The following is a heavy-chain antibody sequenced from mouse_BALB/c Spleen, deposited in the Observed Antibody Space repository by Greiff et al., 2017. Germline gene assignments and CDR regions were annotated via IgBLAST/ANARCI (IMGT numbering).Heavy chain of an antibody. J-gene: IGHJ2*01. CDR3: NAGGGNYDY. V-gene: IGHV14-4*02. Sequence: EGKLMESGAELVRSGASVKLSCTASGFNIKDYYMHWVKQRPEQGLEWIGWIDPENGDTEYAPKFQGKATMTADTSSNTAYLQLSSLTSEDTAVYYCNAGGGNYDYWGQGTTLTVSS. CDR2: IDPENGDT. CDR1: GFNIKDYY. D-gene: IGHD2-1*01.